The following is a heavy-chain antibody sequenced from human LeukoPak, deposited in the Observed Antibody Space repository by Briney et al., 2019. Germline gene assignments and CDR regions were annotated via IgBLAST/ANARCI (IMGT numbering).Heavy chain of an antibody. V-gene: IGHV3-74*01. CDR3: ARALPREVTLDS. D-gene: IGHD2-21*02. J-gene: IGHJ5*01. CDR1: ELDLLILV. Sequence: GGSLTLSRLPSELDLLILVILDARQAPGEGGVCGSRIFTDGSTTSYADSVKGRFTISRDNAKNTLDLEMQSLRVEDPAWIYCARALPREVTLDSWGQGTLVTVSP. CDR2: IFTDGSTT.